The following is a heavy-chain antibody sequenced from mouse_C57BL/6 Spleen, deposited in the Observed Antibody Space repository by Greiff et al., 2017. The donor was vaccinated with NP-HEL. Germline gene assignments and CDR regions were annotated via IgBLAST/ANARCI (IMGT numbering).Heavy chain of an antibody. CDR3: AMIITTVVATSMDY. CDR1: GYTFTDYY. V-gene: IGHV1-19*01. CDR2: INPYNGGT. Sequence: EVQLQQSGPVLVKPGASVKMSCKASGYTFTDYYMNWVKQSHGKSLEWIGVINPYNGGTSYNQKFKGKATLTVDKSSSPAYMELNSLTSEDSAVFYSAMIITTVVATSMDYWGHGTSVTVSS. D-gene: IGHD1-1*01. J-gene: IGHJ4*01.